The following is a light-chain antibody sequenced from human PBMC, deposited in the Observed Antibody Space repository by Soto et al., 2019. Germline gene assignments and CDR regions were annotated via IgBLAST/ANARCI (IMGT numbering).Light chain of an antibody. Sequence: QSVLTQPPSVSGAPGQRVTISCTGSSSNIGAGYNVHWYQHLPGTAPKLLIYGNNNRPSGVPDRFSGSRSGTSASLAITGLQDEDEGDYFCQSYDSSLRMVFGGGTKVTVL. V-gene: IGLV1-40*01. CDR3: QSYDSSLRMV. CDR1: SSNIGAGYN. J-gene: IGLJ2*01. CDR2: GNN.